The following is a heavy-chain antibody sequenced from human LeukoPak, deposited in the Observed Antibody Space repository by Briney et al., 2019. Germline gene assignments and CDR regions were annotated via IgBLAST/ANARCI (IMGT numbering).Heavy chain of an antibody. J-gene: IGHJ4*02. Sequence: SETLSLTCTVSGGSISSYYWNWIRQPPGKGLEWIGYIYYSGSTNYNPSLKSRVTISVDTFKNQFSLKLSSVTAADTAVYYCASGGEDSFDYWGQGTLVTVSS. V-gene: IGHV4-59*01. CDR2: IYYSGST. D-gene: IGHD3-16*01. CDR3: ASGGEDSFDY. CDR1: GGSISSYY.